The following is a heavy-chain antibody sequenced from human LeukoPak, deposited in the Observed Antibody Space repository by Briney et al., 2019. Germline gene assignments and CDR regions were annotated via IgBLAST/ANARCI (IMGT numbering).Heavy chain of an antibody. CDR3: ARHRHDTLDLFDY. Sequence: GESLKISCKGSGYSFTNYWIGWVRQMAGKGLEWMGIIYPGDSDRRYSPSFQGQVTMSADKSISTAYLQWSSLKASDTAMYYCARHRHDTLDLFDYWGQGTLVTVSS. D-gene: IGHD3-9*01. CDR2: IYPGDSDR. CDR1: GYSFTNYW. V-gene: IGHV5-51*01. J-gene: IGHJ4*02.